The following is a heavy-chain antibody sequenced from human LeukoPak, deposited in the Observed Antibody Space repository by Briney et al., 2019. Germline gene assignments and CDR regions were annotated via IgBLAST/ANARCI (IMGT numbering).Heavy chain of an antibody. CDR3: ARAPDLWTDY. D-gene: IGHD1-1*01. CDR1: GYTFTSYY. V-gene: IGHV1-46*01. CDR2: INPSGGST. Sequence: GASVKVSCKASGYTFTSYYIHWVRQAPEQGLEWIGIINPSGGSTTYAQKFQGRVTMTRDTSTSTVYMELSSLRSEDTAMYYCARAPDLWTDYWGQGTLVTVSS. J-gene: IGHJ4*02.